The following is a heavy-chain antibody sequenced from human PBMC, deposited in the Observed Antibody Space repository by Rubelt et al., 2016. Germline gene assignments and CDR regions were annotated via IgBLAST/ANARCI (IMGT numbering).Heavy chain of an antibody. J-gene: IGHJ4*02. Sequence: GAEVKKPGASVKVSCKASGYTFTGYYMHWVRQAPGQGLEWMGWINPNSGGTNYAQKFQGRVTMTRDTSISTAYMELRSLRSDDTAVYYCARTQYSLAYLGYWGQGTLVTVSS. CDR3: ARTQYSLAYLGY. CDR1: GYTFTGYY. CDR2: INPNSGGT. D-gene: IGHD5-18*01. V-gene: IGHV1-2*02.